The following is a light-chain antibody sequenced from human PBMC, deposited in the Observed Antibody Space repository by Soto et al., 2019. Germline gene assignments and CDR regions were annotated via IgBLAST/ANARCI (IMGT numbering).Light chain of an antibody. CDR2: EDN. V-gene: IGLV6-57*03. CDR1: SGSIASNY. J-gene: IGLJ2*01. CDR3: QSYDSSNPVV. Sequence: NFMLTQPHSVSESPGKTVTISCTRSSGSIASNYVQWYQQRPGSAPNTVIYEDNQRPSGVPDRFSGSIDSSSNSASLTISGLKTEDEADYYCQSYDSSNPVVFGGGTKLTVL.